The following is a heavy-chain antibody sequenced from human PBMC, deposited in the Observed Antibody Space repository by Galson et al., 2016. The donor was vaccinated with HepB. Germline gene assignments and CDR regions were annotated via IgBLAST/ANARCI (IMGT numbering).Heavy chain of an antibody. J-gene: IGHJ4*02. D-gene: IGHD6-6*01. CDR3: AKDRRGIAALDS. CDR1: EFTFSNYA. Sequence: SLRLSCAASEFTFSNYAMSWVRQAPGKGLEWVSLIVDSGLSTYYADSVKGRFSVSRDNSKNTLYLLMNSLRAEDTAVYYCAKDRRGIAALDSWGQGTLVTVSS. CDR2: IVDSGLST. V-gene: IGHV3-23*01.